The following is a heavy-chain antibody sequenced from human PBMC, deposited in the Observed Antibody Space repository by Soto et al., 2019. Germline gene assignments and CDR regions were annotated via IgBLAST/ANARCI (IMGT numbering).Heavy chain of an antibody. CDR1: GGSFSGYY. CDR2: INHSGST. J-gene: IGHJ5*02. CDR3: ASPKIAFYNWFDP. Sequence: SETLSLTCAVYGGSFSGYYWTWIRQPPGTGLEWIGEINHSGSTNYNPSLKSRVTISVDTSKNQFSLKLTSVTAADTAVYYCASPKIAFYNWFDPWGQGTLVTVS. D-gene: IGHD3-3*02. V-gene: IGHV4-34*01.